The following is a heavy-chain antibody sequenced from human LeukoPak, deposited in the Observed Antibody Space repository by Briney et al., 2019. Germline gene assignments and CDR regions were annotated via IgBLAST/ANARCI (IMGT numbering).Heavy chain of an antibody. CDR1: GFTFSSYW. Sequence: GGSLRLSCAASGFTFSSYWMHWVRQAPGKGLVWVSRINSDGSSTSYADSVKGRFTISRDNSKNTLYLQMNSLRAEDTAVYYCARGHRSSSAYHCNAMDVWGQGTTVTVSS. CDR2: INSDGSST. J-gene: IGHJ6*02. CDR3: ARGHRSSSAYHCNAMDV. V-gene: IGHV3-74*01. D-gene: IGHD3-16*01.